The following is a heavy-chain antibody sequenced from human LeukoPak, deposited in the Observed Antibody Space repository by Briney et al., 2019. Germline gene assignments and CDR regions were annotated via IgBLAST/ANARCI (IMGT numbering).Heavy chain of an antibody. CDR2: INQDGSAK. CDR3: ARAEREVAGYFCFGLDV. D-gene: IGHD6-19*01. CDR1: GFTFSRHW. Sequence: GGSLRLSCAASGFTFSRHWMSWVRQAPGKGLEWVANINQDGSAKYYVDSVKGRFTISRDNSKNSVYLQMNILRAEDTAVYYCARAEREVAGYFCFGLDVWGQGTTVTVSS. J-gene: IGHJ6*02. V-gene: IGHV3-7*01.